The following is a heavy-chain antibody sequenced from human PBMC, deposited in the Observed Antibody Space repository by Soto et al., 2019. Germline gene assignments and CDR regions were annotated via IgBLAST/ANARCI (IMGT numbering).Heavy chain of an antibody. V-gene: IGHV4-30-2*01. Sequence: TLSLTCSVSGASVTRDGNCWTWIRQPPGKGLEFVASIYHGGSTFYNPSLRSRVTISLDRSKNQFSLKLTSVTAADTAVYYCASETSQNVYSHYGMDVWGQGTTVTVSS. CDR3: ASETSQNVYSHYGMDV. J-gene: IGHJ6*02. CDR1: GASVTRDGNC. CDR2: IYHGGST.